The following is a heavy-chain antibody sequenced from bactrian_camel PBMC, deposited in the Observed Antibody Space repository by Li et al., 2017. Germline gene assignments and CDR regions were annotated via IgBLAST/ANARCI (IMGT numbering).Heavy chain of an antibody. CDR1: GYTYSSGY. D-gene: IGHD7*01. CDR3: AKGRPRLGLVAADLD. V-gene: IGHV3S1*01. CDR2: VDRAGGT. J-gene: IGHJ4*01. Sequence: HVQLVESGGGSVQAGGSLRLSCAASGYTYSSGYMGWFRQAPGKEREGVAVVDRAGGTTYLDSVKGRFTISRDNAKNTLYLQLDSLKTEDTATYHCAKGRPRLGLVAADLDRGQGTQVTVS.